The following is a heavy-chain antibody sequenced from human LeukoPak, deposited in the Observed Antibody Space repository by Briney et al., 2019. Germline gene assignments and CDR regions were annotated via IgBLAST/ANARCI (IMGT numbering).Heavy chain of an antibody. J-gene: IGHJ4*02. D-gene: IGHD3-10*01. CDR2: INHSGST. CDR3: ARGRVGVTMVRGVIIRPTTYFDY. CDR1: GGSFSGYY. V-gene: IGHV4-34*01. Sequence: SETLSLTCAVYGGSFSGYYWSWIRQPPGKGLEWIGEINHSGSTNYNPSLKSRVTISVDTSKNQFSLKLSSVTAADTAVYYCARGRVGVTMVRGVIIRPTTYFDYWGQGTLVTVSS.